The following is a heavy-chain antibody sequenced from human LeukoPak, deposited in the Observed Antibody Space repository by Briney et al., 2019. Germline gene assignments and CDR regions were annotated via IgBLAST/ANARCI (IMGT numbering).Heavy chain of an antibody. CDR2: ISSSSSYI. CDR1: GFTFSSYS. CDR3: ARVPNYYDSSGPFQH. V-gene: IGHV3-21*01. J-gene: IGHJ1*01. D-gene: IGHD3-22*01. Sequence: GGSLRPSCAASGFTFSSYSMNWVRQAPGKGLEWVSSISSSSSYIYYADSLKGRFTISRDNAKNSLYLQMNSLRAEDTAVYYCARVPNYYDSSGPFQHWGQGTLVTVSS.